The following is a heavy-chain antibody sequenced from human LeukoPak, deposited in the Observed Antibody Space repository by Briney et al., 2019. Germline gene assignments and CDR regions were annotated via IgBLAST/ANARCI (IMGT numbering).Heavy chain of an antibody. Sequence: GGSLRLSCAASRFTFSKYSMNWVRQAPGRGLEWVSYISSSSSTAYYAESVKGRFTVSRDNSKNTVFLQMDGLRAEDTAVYYCARDPFDYYGPYYFDYWGQGSLATVSS. CDR3: ARDPFDYYGPYYFDY. CDR1: RFTFSKYS. V-gene: IGHV3-48*01. D-gene: IGHD3-3*01. J-gene: IGHJ4*02. CDR2: ISSSSSTA.